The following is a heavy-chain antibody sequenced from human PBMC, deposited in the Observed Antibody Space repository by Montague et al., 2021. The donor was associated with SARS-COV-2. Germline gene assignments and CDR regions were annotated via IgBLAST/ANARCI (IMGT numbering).Heavy chain of an antibody. CDR2: IYYSGST. J-gene: IGHJ6*02. V-gene: IGHV4-39*07. Sequence: SETLSLTCTVSGGSISSSSYYWGWIRQPPGKGLEWIGSIYYSGSTYYNPSLKSRVTISVDTSKNQFSLKLSSVTAADTAVYYCARVGHQQLVRLSGMDVWGQGTTVTVS. CDR3: ARVGHQQLVRLSGMDV. CDR1: GGSISSSSYY. D-gene: IGHD6-13*01.